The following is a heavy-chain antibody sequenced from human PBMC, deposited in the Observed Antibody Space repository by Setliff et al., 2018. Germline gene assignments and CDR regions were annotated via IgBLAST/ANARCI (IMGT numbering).Heavy chain of an antibody. V-gene: IGHV3-7*03. CDR2: INPDGSEK. CDR1: GFIFTKEW. Sequence: GGSLRLSCASSGFIFTKEWMSWVRQAPGTGLELVANINPDGSEKNYVDSVKGRFSISRDIAKNSLILQMNSMRVDDTAVYYCARGPFWGQGTLVTVSS. CDR3: ARGPF. J-gene: IGHJ4*02.